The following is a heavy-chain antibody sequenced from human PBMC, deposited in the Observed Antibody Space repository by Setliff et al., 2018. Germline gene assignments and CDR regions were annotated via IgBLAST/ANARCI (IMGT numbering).Heavy chain of an antibody. D-gene: IGHD6-19*01. V-gene: IGHV4-38-2*02. CDR2: IYHSGST. CDR3: AREQWLDPPGYYYMDV. CDR1: GYSISSGYY. Sequence: SETLSLTCTVSGYSISSGYYWGWIRQPPGKGLEWIGSIYHSGSTYYNPSLKSRVTISVDTSKNQFSLKLSSVTAADMAVYYCAREQWLDPPGYYYMDVWAKGTTVTVSS. J-gene: IGHJ6*03.